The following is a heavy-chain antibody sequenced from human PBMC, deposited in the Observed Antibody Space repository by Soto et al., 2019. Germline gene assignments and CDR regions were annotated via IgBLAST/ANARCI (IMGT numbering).Heavy chain of an antibody. CDR2: ISFDGSNK. Sequence: PGGSLRLSCAASGFTFTSYAIHWVRQAPGKGLEWVAVISFDGSNKYYADSVKGRFTISRDNSENTLYLQMNSLRAEDTAVYYCARDRSPVYYDSRGYYGLDYWGQGTLVTVSS. V-gene: IGHV3-30-3*01. CDR1: GFTFTSYA. D-gene: IGHD3-22*01. CDR3: ARDRSPVYYDSRGYYGLDY. J-gene: IGHJ4*02.